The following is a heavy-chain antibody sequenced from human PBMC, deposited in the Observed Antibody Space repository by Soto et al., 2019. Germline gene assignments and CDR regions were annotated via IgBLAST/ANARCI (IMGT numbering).Heavy chain of an antibody. CDR2: IYWNDDK. J-gene: IGHJ4*02. CDR1: GFSLSTSGVG. V-gene: IGHV2-5*01. D-gene: IGHD3-16*01. CDR3: AHSGRVMGLFDY. Sequence: QITLKESGPTLVKPTQTLTLTCTFSGFSLSTSGVGVGWIRQPPGKALEWLALIYWNDDKRYSPSLKSRLTIPDDTSKNQVVLTMSNMDPVDTATYYCAHSGRVMGLFDYCGQGTLVTVSS.